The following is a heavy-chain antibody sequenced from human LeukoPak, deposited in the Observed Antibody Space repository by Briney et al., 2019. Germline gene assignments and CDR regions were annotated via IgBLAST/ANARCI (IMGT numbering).Heavy chain of an antibody. V-gene: IGHV3-23*01. Sequence: PGGSLRLSCAASGFTFRSYGMSWVRQAPGKGLEWVSGISGSDGSTYYADSVKGRFTISRDNSKNTLYLQMNSLRAEDTAVYYCAKDLGFGELSRYFDLWGRGTLVTASS. D-gene: IGHD3-10*01. J-gene: IGHJ2*01. CDR2: ISGSDGST. CDR1: GFTFRSYG. CDR3: AKDLGFGELSRYFDL.